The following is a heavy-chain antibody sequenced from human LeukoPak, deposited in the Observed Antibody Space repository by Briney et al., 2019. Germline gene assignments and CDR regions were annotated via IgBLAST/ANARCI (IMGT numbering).Heavy chain of an antibody. CDR1: GYTFTGYY. D-gene: IGHD6-6*01. CDR3: ARGTPEYSSFEDY. Sequence: ASVKVSCKASGYTFTGYYMHWVRQAPGQGLEWMGWINPNSGGTNYAQKFQGRVTMTRDTSISTAYMELSRLRSDDTAVYYCARGTPEYSSFEDYWGQGTLVTVSS. CDR2: INPNSGGT. V-gene: IGHV1-2*02. J-gene: IGHJ4*02.